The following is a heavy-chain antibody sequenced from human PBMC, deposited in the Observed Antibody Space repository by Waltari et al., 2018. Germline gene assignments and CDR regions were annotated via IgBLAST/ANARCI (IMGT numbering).Heavy chain of an antibody. CDR3: ARVSSYGSGSYDY. V-gene: IGHV3-13*01. D-gene: IGHD3-10*01. Sequence: EVQLVESGGGLVQPGGSLSLSCAASGFTFSSYDMHWVRQATGKGLEWVSAIGTAGDTYYPGSVKGRFTISRENAKNSLYLQMNSLRAGDTAVYYCARVSSYGSGSYDYWGQGTLVTVSS. CDR1: GFTFSSYD. J-gene: IGHJ4*02. CDR2: IGTAGDT.